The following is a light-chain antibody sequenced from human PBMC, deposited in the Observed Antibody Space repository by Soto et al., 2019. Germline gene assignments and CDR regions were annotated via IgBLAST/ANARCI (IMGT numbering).Light chain of an antibody. V-gene: IGKV4-1*01. CDR3: QQSFSSNT. Sequence: DIVMTQSPDSLAVSLGERATINCKSSQSVLSTSNNKNYLAWYQQKPGQPPKLLMYWASTRESGVPDRFSGSGSGTDFALPLGSRQPEDVAVYYCQQSFSSNTFGPGTKVDIK. J-gene: IGKJ3*01. CDR2: WAS. CDR1: QSVLSTSNNKNY.